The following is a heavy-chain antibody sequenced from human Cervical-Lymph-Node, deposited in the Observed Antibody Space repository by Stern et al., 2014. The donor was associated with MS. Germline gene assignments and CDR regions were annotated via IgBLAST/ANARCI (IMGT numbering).Heavy chain of an antibody. CDR1: GFSITTDW. CDR3: ASGDGDV. D-gene: IGHD3-10*01. Sequence: EMQLVESGGGLVQPGGSLRLSCAASGFSITTDWMNWVRQAPGQGLEWVAIIRPGGSETYYVDSVKGRFTITRDSAKNSLSLQMNSLGADDTAVYYCASGDGDVWGQGTTVTVSS. V-gene: IGHV3-7*01. J-gene: IGHJ6*02. CDR2: IRPGGSET.